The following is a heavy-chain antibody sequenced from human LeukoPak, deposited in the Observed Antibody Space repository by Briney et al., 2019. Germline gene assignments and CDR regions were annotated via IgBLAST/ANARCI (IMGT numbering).Heavy chain of an antibody. CDR1: GFTFSNYW. V-gene: IGHV3-7*01. J-gene: IGHJ6*02. Sequence: PGGSLRLSCAASGFTFSNYWMHWVRQAPGKGLEWVANIKQDGSEKYYVDSVKGRFTISRDNAKNSLYLQMNSLRAEDMAVYYCVRAMDVWGQGTTVSVSS. CDR2: IKQDGSEK. CDR3: VRAMDV.